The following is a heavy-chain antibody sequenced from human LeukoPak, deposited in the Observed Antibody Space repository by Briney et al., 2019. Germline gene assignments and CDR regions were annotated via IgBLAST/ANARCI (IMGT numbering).Heavy chain of an antibody. D-gene: IGHD3-3*01. CDR1: GFTVSSNY. CDR3: ARGLRITIFGVVIMMDY. Sequence: PGGSLRLSCAASGFTVSSNYMSWVRQAPGKGLEWVAVISYDGSNKYYADSVKGRFTISRDNSKNTLYLQMNSLRAEDTAVYYCARGLRITIFGVVIMMDYWGQGTLVTVSS. CDR2: ISYDGSNK. V-gene: IGHV3-30-3*01. J-gene: IGHJ4*02.